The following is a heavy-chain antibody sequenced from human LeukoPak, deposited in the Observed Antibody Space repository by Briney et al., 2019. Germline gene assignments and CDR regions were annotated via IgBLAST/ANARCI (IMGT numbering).Heavy chain of an antibody. CDR3: TTALRALIAVAVQDY. Sequence: GGSLRLSRAASGFTFGNAWMSWVRQAPGKGLEWVGRIKSKTDGGTTDYAAPVKGRFTISRDDSKNTLYLQMNSLKTEDTAVYYCTTALRALIAVAVQDYWGQGTLVTVSS. CDR1: GFTFGNAW. D-gene: IGHD6-19*01. J-gene: IGHJ4*02. CDR2: IKSKTDGGTT. V-gene: IGHV3-15*01.